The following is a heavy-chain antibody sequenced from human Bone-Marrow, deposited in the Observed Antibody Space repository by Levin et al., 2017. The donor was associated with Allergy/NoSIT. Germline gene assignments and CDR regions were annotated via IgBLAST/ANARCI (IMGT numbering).Heavy chain of an antibody. V-gene: IGHV3-13*01. D-gene: IGHD6-13*01. CDR2: IGPTGET. J-gene: IGHJ5*02. CDR3: ARGSSGWYGWFDP. CDR1: GFTFSNFD. Sequence: LSGGSLRLSCAASGFTFSNFDMLWVRQVPGKGLEWVSAIGPTGETYYPGSVRGRFTISRENAKNSLYLQMNSLRVGDTAVYYCARGSSGWYGWFDPWGQGTLVTVSS.